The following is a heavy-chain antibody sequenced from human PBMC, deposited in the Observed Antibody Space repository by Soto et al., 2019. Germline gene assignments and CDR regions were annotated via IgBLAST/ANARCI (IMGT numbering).Heavy chain of an antibody. Sequence: QVQLVECGGGVVQPGRSLRLSCAASGFTFSSYGMHWVRQAPGKGLEWVAVIWYDGSNKYYADSVKGRFTISRDNSKNTLYLQMNSLRAEDTAVYYCARDDGARGYYDSSGYYPGPYWGQGTLVTVSS. CDR2: IWYDGSNK. CDR3: ARDDGARGYYDSSGYYPGPY. D-gene: IGHD3-22*01. J-gene: IGHJ4*02. V-gene: IGHV3-33*01. CDR1: GFTFSSYG.